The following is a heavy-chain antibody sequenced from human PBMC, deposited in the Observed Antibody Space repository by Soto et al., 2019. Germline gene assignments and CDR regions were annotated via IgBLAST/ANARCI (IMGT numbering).Heavy chain of an antibody. J-gene: IGHJ6*02. D-gene: IGHD3-22*01. CDR1: GYTFTSYG. CDR2: ISAYNGNT. Sequence: ASVKFSCKASGYTFTSYGISWVRQAPGQGLEWMGWISAYNGNTNYAQKLQGRVTMTTDTSTSTAYMELRSLRSDDTAVYYCARDMYYYDSSGYHPQDYYGMDVWGQGTTVTVSS. CDR3: ARDMYYYDSSGYHPQDYYGMDV. V-gene: IGHV1-18*01.